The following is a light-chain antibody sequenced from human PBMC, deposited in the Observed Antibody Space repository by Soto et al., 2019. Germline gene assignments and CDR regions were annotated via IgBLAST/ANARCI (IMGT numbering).Light chain of an antibody. CDR3: ATWDDSLSAAG. CDR2: DNN. V-gene: IGLV1-51*01. Sequence: QSVLTQPPSVSAAPGQTVTISCSGTSSNIGNNYVSWYQHLPGTAPKLLISDNNNRPSGIPDRFSGSESGTSATLAITGLQTGDEADYYCATWDDSLSAAGFGPGTKLTVL. CDR1: SSNIGNNY. J-gene: IGLJ1*01.